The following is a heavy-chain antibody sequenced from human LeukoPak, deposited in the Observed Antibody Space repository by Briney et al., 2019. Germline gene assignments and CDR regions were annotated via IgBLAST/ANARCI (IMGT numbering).Heavy chain of an antibody. D-gene: IGHD4-23*01. V-gene: IGHV3-23*01. CDR2: IRGSGENT. CDR1: GFTVSSID. J-gene: IGHJ4*02. CDR3: ARGIGGPDY. Sequence: PAESVTPSGAAYGFTVSSIDMGCVRPAQGKGREWLSVIRGSGENTYYADSVKARFTFTRATSKSTLYLQMNSLRAEDTAVYYCARGIGGPDYWGGGALVAVSS.